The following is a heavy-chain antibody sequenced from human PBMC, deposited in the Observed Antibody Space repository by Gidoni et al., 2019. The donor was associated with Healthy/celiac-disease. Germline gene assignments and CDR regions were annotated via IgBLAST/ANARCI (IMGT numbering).Heavy chain of an antibody. CDR1: GYTLTELS. D-gene: IGHD1-1*01. Sequence: QVQLLQSGAEVKKPGASVTLSCKVSGYTLTELSMHWVRQAPGKGLEWMGGFDPEDGETIYAQKFQGRVTMTEDTSTDTAYMELSSLRSEDTAVYYCATPYISWQTRRAFDIWGQGTMVTVSS. J-gene: IGHJ3*02. CDR3: ATPYISWQTRRAFDI. V-gene: IGHV1-24*01. CDR2: FDPEDGET.